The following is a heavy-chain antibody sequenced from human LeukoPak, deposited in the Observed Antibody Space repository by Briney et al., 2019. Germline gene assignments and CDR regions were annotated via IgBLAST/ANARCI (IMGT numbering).Heavy chain of an antibody. V-gene: IGHV3-66*01. CDR2: IYSGDNT. Sequence: GGSLRLSCAASGFTVSTNYMSWVRQAPGKGLEWVSVIYSGDNTYYADSVKGRFTISRDISKNTLYLQMNSLRAEDTAVYYCAKGRYGSGSYLTFDYWGQGTLVTVSS. J-gene: IGHJ4*02. D-gene: IGHD3-10*01. CDR3: AKGRYGSGSYLTFDY. CDR1: GFTVSTNY.